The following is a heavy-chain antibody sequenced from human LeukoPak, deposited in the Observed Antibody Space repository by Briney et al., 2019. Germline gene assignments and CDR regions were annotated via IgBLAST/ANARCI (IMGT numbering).Heavy chain of an antibody. CDR2: INQSGST. V-gene: IGHV4-34*01. D-gene: IGHD5-18*01. J-gene: IGHJ6*03. CDR1: GFTDSRYA. CDR3: ARWGYSYGYETNYYHYYHLDV. Sequence: NPGGSLRLSCAASGFTDSRYAMNWVRQAPGKGLEWIGEINQSGSTNYNPSLKSRVSISVDTSKNQFSLRVTSVTAADTGVYYCARWGYSYGYETNYYHYYHLDVWGKGTTVIVSS.